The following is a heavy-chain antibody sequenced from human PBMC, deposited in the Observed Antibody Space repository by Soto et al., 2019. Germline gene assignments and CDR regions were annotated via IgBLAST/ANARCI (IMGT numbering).Heavy chain of an antibody. D-gene: IGHD3-22*01. CDR3: ASGLPYFDTGGPWSFDY. V-gene: IGHV1-69*06. CDR2: IIPIFGTS. Sequence: QVQLVQSGAEVRKPRSSVKVSCKSSGGTFSGHALSWVRQAPGRGLEWMGGIIPIFGTSNYAQKFQGRVTITADTSTRTAYMELTSLRSEDTAVYYCASGLPYFDTGGPWSFDYWGQGSLVTVSS. J-gene: IGHJ4*02. CDR1: GGTFSGHA.